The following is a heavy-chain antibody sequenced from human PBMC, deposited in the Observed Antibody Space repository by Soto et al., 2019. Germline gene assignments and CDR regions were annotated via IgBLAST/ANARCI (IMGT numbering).Heavy chain of an antibody. D-gene: IGHD3-22*01. CDR1: GGGNLRDYR. CDR3: ARVLGYDSSGNFDY. J-gene: IGHJ4*02. CDR2: IIPKLGSA. Sequence: SVKVSCKASGGGNLRDYRTTWVRRAPGQGLEWMGGIIPKLGSANYAQNFQGRVTVTADESTNTAYMELRSLRSDDTAVYYCARVLGYDSSGNFDYWGQGTLVTVSS. V-gene: IGHV1-69*13.